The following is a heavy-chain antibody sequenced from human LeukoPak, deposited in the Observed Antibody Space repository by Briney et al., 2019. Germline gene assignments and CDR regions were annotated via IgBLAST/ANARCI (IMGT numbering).Heavy chain of an antibody. V-gene: IGHV3-21*01. CDR2: IRSSSSYI. D-gene: IGHD3-3*01. Sequence: GGSLRLSCAASGFTFSSYNMNWVRQAPGKGLDWVSSIRSSSSYIYYTDSVRGRSTISRDNAKNSLYLQMNSLRAEDTAVYWCARDYIAYDPLDYWGEGTLVTVSS. CDR3: ARDYIAYDPLDY. CDR1: GFTFSSYN. J-gene: IGHJ4*02.